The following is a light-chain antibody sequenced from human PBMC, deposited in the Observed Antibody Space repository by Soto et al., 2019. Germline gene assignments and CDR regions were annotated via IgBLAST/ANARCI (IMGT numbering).Light chain of an antibody. J-gene: IGKJ1*01. Sequence: MTLSLYSVSASVGDRVTITCRASQGISTYLNWYQQKPGKAPKLLIYAASSLQSGVPSRFSGSGSGTDFTLTICCLQSEDFATYYCQHYYSYPRTFGQGTKVEIK. V-gene: IGKV1-39*01. CDR2: AAS. CDR1: QGISTY. CDR3: QHYYSYPRT.